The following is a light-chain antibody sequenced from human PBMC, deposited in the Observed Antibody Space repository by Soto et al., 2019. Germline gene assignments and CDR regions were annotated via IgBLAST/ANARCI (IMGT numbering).Light chain of an antibody. CDR3: SSYTTSSTRV. V-gene: IGLV2-14*01. Sequence: SVLTQPASVSGSPGQSIAISCTGSSSDVGIYNYVSWYQQHPGKVPKLIIYEVTNRPSGVSNRFSGSKSGNTAPLTISGLQAEDEADYYCSSYTTSSTRVFGTGTKVT. CDR1: SSDVGIYNY. J-gene: IGLJ1*01. CDR2: EVT.